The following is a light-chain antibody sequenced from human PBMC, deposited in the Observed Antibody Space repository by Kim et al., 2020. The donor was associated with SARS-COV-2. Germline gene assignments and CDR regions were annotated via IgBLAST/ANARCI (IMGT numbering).Light chain of an antibody. V-gene: IGLV3-1*01. CDR2: QDT. CDR3: QAWDSRV. Sequence: LSVSPGQTASITCSGDKLGDKYTCWYQQRPGQSPVLVIYQDTKRPSGIPERFSGSNSGNTATLTISGTQAIDEADYYCQAWDSRVFGGGTQLTVL. CDR1: KLGDKY. J-gene: IGLJ3*02.